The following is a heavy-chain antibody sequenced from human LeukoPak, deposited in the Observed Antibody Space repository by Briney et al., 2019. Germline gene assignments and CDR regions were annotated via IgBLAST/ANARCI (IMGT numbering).Heavy chain of an antibody. Sequence: SETLSLTCTVSGGSISSYYWSWIRQPPGKGLEWIGYIYYSGSTNYNPSLKSRVTISVDTSKNQFSLKLSSVTAAGTAVYYCAKALYDRNYYYYMDVWGKGTTVTVSS. CDR1: GGSISSYY. CDR3: AKALYDRNYYYYMDV. D-gene: IGHD2-2*02. CDR2: IYYSGST. J-gene: IGHJ6*03. V-gene: IGHV4-59*12.